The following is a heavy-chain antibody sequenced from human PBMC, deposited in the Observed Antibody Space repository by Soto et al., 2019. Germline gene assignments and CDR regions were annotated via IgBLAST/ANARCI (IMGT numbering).Heavy chain of an antibody. J-gene: IGHJ6*02. Sequence: SENLSLTCTVSGGSISSSSYYWGWIRQPPGKGLEWIGSIYYSGSTYYNPSLKSRVTISVDTSKNQFSLKLSSVTAADTAVYYCASLGFGESYYYGMDVWGQGTTVS. CDR2: IYYSGST. V-gene: IGHV4-39*01. CDR3: ASLGFGESYYYGMDV. D-gene: IGHD3-10*01. CDR1: GGSISSSSYY.